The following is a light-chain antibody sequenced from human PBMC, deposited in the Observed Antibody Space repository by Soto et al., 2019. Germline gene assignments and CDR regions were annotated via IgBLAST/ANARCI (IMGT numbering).Light chain of an antibody. J-gene: IGKJ4*01. CDR3: QQLRSYPAT. CDR2: KAS. V-gene: IGKV1-5*03. Sequence: DSQMTQSTSTLSASVGDRVTITCRASQSISSWLAWYQQKPGKAPKRLIYKASTFKSGGPSRFSGSGSGTDFTLTISGLQPEDFAADYYQQLRSYPATSGGGTKVDIK. CDR1: QSISSW.